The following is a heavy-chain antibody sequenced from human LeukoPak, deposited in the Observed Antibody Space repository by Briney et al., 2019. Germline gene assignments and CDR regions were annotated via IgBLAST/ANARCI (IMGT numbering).Heavy chain of an antibody. CDR3: ARVVAPRSGYYLDAFDI. CDR2: IYTSGST. Sequence: NPSETLSLTCTVSGGSISSYYWSWIRQPAGKGLEWIGRIYTSGSTNHNPSLKSRVTMSVDTSKNQFSLKLSSVTAADTAVYYCARVVAPRSGYYLDAFDIWGQGTMVTVSS. J-gene: IGHJ3*02. D-gene: IGHD3-22*01. V-gene: IGHV4-4*07. CDR1: GGSISSYY.